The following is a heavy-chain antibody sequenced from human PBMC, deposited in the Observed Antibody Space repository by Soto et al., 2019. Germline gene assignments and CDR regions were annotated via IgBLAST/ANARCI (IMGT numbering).Heavy chain of an antibody. CDR3: ARDRGGDCTTTSWYHRGWCTQ. CDR2: IIPIFGTP. J-gene: IGHJ4*02. D-gene: IGHD2-2*01. CDR1: GGTFSNFV. V-gene: IGHV1-69*18. Sequence: QVQLVQSGAEVKKPGSSVKVSCKASGGTFSNFVLSWVRQAPGQGLEWMGKIIPIFGTPNYAQQLQGRVTITTDDSTNTADMELSSLRSEDTAVYYCARDRGGDCTTTSWYHRGWCTQWGEGTVV.